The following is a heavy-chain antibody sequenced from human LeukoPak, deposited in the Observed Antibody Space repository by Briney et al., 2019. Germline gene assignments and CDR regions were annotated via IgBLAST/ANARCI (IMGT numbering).Heavy chain of an antibody. D-gene: IGHD2-15*01. Sequence: GGSLRLSCAASGFTFSNAWMSWVRQAPGKGLEWVGRIKSKTDGGTTDYAAPVKGRFTISRDDSKNTLYLQMNSLKTEDTAVYYCTTLGQKYCSGGSCYSPWGQGTLVTVSS. CDR3: TTLGQKYCSGGSCYSP. J-gene: IGHJ5*02. CDR2: IKSKTDGGTT. V-gene: IGHV3-15*01. CDR1: GFTFSNAW.